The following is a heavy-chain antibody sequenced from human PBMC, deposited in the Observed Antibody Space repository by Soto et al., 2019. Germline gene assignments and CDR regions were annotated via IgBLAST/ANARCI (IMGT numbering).Heavy chain of an antibody. V-gene: IGHV1-69*01. CDR2: IIPVLATT. CDR3: ACNWGISLKNWLDP. J-gene: IGHJ5*02. Sequence: QVQLVQSGPEVRVPGSSVKVSCKASAGTFPHYALSWVRQAPGQGLEWIGGIIPVLATTTYAQKFQGRVSIIADESTNTVYMELSSLRSEDTAVYYCACNWGISLKNWLDPWGQGTLVTVSS. CDR1: AGTFPHYA. D-gene: IGHD7-27*01.